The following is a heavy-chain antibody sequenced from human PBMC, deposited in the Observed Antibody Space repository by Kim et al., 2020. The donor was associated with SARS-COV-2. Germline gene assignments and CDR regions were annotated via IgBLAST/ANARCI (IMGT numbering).Heavy chain of an antibody. CDR1: GFRFNDYG. CDR3: AKEVTSFYSDWLFYY. V-gene: IGHV3-30*18. Sequence: GGSLRLSCVGSGFRFNDYGMQWVRQAPGKGLEWVAVISFEGTTKHYVDSVKGRFTISRDNSENTMYLEMNSLRPEDTAVYYCAKEVTSFYSDWLFYYWGQGTLVTVST. CDR2: ISFEGTTK. D-gene: IGHD3-9*01. J-gene: IGHJ4*02.